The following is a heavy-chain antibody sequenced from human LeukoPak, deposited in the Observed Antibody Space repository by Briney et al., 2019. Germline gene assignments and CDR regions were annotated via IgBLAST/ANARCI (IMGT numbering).Heavy chain of an antibody. CDR2: ISAYNGNT. D-gene: IGHD3-10*01. Sequence: GASVKVSCKASGGTFSSYAISWVRQAPGQGLEWMGWISAYNGNTNYAQKLQGRVTMTTDTSTSTAYMELRSLRSDDTAVYYCARDLWFGEPSYWGQGTLVTVSS. J-gene: IGHJ4*02. CDR3: ARDLWFGEPSY. CDR1: GGTFSSYA. V-gene: IGHV1-18*01.